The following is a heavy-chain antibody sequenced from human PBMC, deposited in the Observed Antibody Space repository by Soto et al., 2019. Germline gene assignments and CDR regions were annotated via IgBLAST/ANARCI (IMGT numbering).Heavy chain of an antibody. D-gene: IGHD6-13*01. CDR2: IYYSGST. CDR1: GGSISSGDYY. V-gene: IGHV4-30-4*01. J-gene: IGHJ4*02. Sequence: SETLSLTCTVSGGSISSGDYYWSWIRQPPGKGLEWIGYIYYSGSTYYNPSLKSRVTISVDTSKNQFSLKLSSVTAADTAVYYCARVGDYSSRRAFDYWGQGTLVTVSS. CDR3: ARVGDYSSRRAFDY.